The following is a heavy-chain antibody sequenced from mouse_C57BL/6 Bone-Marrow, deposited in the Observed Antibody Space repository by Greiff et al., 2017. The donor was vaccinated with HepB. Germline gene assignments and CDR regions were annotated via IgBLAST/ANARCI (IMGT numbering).Heavy chain of an antibody. CDR1: GISITTGNYR. Sequence: EVKLMESGPGLVKPSQTVFLTCTVTGISITTGNYRWSWIRQFPGNKLEWIGYIYYSGTITYNPSLTSRTTITRDTPKNQFFLEMNSLTAEDTATYYCARENYYSFYAMDYWGQGTSVTVSS. V-gene: IGHV3-5*01. D-gene: IGHD2-12*01. J-gene: IGHJ4*01. CDR2: IYYSGTI. CDR3: ARENYYSFYAMDY.